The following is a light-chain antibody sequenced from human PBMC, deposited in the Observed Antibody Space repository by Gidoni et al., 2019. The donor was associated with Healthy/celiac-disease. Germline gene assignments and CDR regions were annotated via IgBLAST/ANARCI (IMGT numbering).Light chain of an antibody. CDR3: MQALQTLT. J-gene: IGKJ3*01. Sequence: DLVMTQSPLSLPVTPGEPASISCRSSQSLLHSNGYNYLDWYLQKPGQSPQLLIYLGSNRASGVPDRFSGSGSGTDFTLKISRVEAEDVGVYYGMQALQTLTFGPGTKVDIK. CDR1: QSLLHSNGYNY. V-gene: IGKV2-28*01. CDR2: LGS.